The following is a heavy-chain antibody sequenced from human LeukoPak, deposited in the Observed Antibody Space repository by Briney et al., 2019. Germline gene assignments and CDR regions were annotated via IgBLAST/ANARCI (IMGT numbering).Heavy chain of an antibody. CDR3: ARRSGWLNDAFDI. CDR1: GYTFTGYY. V-gene: IGHV1-2*02. D-gene: IGHD6-19*01. J-gene: IGHJ3*02. Sequence: ASVKVSCKASGYTFTGYYMHWVRQAPGQGLEWMEWINPNSGGTNYAQKFQGRVTMTRDTSISTAYMELSRLRSDDTAVYYCARRSGWLNDAFDIWGQGTMVTVSS. CDR2: INPNSGGT.